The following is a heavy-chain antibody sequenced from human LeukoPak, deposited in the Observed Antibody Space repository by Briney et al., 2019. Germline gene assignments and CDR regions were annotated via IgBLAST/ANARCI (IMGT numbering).Heavy chain of an antibody. CDR2: ISAYNGNI. CDR1: GYTFTSYG. J-gene: IGHJ4*02. Sequence: GASVKVSCKASGYTFTSYGISWVRQAPGQGLEWMGWISAYNGNINYAQKLQGRVTMTTDTSTSTAYMELRSLRSDDTAVYYCARGDYYGSGTYYKKTVDYWGQGTLVTVSS. CDR3: ARGDYYGSGTYYKKTVDY. V-gene: IGHV1-18*01. D-gene: IGHD3-10*01.